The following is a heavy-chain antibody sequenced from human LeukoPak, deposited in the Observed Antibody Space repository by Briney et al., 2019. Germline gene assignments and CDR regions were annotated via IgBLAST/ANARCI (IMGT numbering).Heavy chain of an antibody. CDR3: GRGLLDPAAPWGWNFDL. J-gene: IGHJ2*01. V-gene: IGHV4-31*03. CDR1: GGSISSGGYY. D-gene: IGHD2-2*01. Sequence: SETLSLTCTVSGGSISSGGYYWSWIRQHPGKGLEWIGYIYYSGSTYYNPSLKSRVTISVDTSKNQFSLKLGSVTAADTAVYYGGRGLLDPAAPWGWNFDLWGRGTLVTVPS. CDR2: IYYSGST.